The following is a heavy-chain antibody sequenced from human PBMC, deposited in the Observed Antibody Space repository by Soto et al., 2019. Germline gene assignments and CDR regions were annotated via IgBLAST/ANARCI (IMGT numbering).Heavy chain of an antibody. CDR1: GFSVSNNY. Sequence: GGSLRLSCAASGFSVSNNYMSWVRQAPGKGLEWVSIIYSDGTTYYAASVKGKFTISRDNFKNMVYLQMNSLSVEDTAIYYCARGGYWNQIDYWGQGTLVTVSS. CDR2: IYSDGTT. CDR3: ARGGYWNQIDY. V-gene: IGHV3-66*01. D-gene: IGHD1-1*01. J-gene: IGHJ4*02.